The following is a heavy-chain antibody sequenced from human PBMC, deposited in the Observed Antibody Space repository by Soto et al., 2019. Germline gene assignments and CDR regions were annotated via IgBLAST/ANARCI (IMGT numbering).Heavy chain of an antibody. CDR3: AKSAMVRGGGWFAP. J-gene: IGHJ5*02. D-gene: IGHD3-10*01. V-gene: IGHV3-23*01. Sequence: EVQLLESGGGLVQPGGSLRLSCAASRFTFSTYAMSWVRQAPGKGLEWVSDISGSGGNTYYADSVKGRFTISRDNSKNTLYLQMTSLRAEDTAVYYCAKSAMVRGGGWFAPWGQGTLVTVSS. CDR1: RFTFSTYA. CDR2: ISGSGGNT.